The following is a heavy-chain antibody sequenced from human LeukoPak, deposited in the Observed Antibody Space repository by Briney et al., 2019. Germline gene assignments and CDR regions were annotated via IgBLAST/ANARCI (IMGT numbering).Heavy chain of an antibody. D-gene: IGHD4-17*01. J-gene: IGHJ4*02. CDR2: ISSSSSYI. CDR3: ARERASDDYGDYEGGDY. V-gene: IGHV3-21*01. CDR1: GFTFSGYN. Sequence: GGSLRLSCAASGFTFSGYNMNWVRQAPGKGLEWVSSISSSSSYIYYADSVKGRFTISRDNAKNSLYLQMNSLRAEDTAVYYCARERASDDYGDYEGGDYWGQGTLVTVSS.